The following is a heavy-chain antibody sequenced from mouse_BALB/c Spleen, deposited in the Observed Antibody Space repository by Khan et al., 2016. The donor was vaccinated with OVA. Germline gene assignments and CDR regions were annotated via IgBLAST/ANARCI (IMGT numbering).Heavy chain of an antibody. Sequence: QIQLVQSGPELKKPGETVKISCKASGYTFTAYSIHWVNQVPGKGLKWMGWINTETGEPTYADDFKGRFVFSLETSASTAYLQINNLKDEDTASYFCSRGKYDSAGFEFWGQGTLVTVSA. J-gene: IGHJ3*01. CDR1: GYTFTAYS. D-gene: IGHD2-10*02. V-gene: IGHV9-2-1*01. CDR3: SRGKYDSAGFEF. CDR2: INTETGEP.